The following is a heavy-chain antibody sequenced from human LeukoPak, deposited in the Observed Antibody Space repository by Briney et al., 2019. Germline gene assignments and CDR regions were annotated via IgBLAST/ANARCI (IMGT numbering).Heavy chain of an antibody. J-gene: IGHJ4*02. CDR3: ARGIAAAGIGLAFDY. CDR2: ISSDGSST. D-gene: IGHD6-13*01. CDR1: GFTLRSYW. Sequence: GGSLRLSCAASGFTLRSYWMHWVRQAPGKGLVWVSRISSDGSSTSYADSVKGRFTISGDNAKNTLYLQMNSLRAEDTAVYYCARGIAAAGIGLAFDYWGQGTLVTVSS. V-gene: IGHV3-74*01.